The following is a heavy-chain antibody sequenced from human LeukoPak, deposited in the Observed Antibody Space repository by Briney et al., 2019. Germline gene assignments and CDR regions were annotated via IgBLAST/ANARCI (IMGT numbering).Heavy chain of an antibody. V-gene: IGHV3-30-3*01. Sequence: GGSLRLSCAASGFTFSSYAMHWVRQAPGKGLEWVAVISYDGSNKYYADSVKGRFTISRDNSKNTLYLQMNSLRAEDTAVYYCASEYYYDSSGFGYWGQGTLVTVSS. CDR1: GFTFSSYA. CDR3: ASEYYYDSSGFGY. J-gene: IGHJ4*02. CDR2: ISYDGSNK. D-gene: IGHD3-22*01.